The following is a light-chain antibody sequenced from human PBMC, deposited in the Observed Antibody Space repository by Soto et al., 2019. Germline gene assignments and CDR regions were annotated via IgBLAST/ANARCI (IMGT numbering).Light chain of an antibody. CDR2: DSD. J-gene: IGLJ2*01. V-gene: IGLV1-51*01. CDR1: SANIGSNY. CDR3: GAWDGSLSVVL. Sequence: QSVLTQPPSVSAAPGQRVTISCSGSSANIGSNYVSWYQHLPGTAPKLVIYDSDRRPSEXXDRISGSKSGTSATLDITGLQTGDEADYYCGAWDGSLSVVLFGGGTKLTVL.